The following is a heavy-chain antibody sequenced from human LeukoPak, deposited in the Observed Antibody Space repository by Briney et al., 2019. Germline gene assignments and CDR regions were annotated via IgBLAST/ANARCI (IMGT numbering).Heavy chain of an antibody. J-gene: IGHJ4*02. V-gene: IGHV3-30*02. D-gene: IGHD3-22*01. Sequence: GGSLRLSCAASGFTFSSYGMHWVRQAPGRGLEWVAFIRYDGSNKYYADSVKGRFTISRDNSKNTLYLQMNSLRAEDTAVYYCARETSGYYDSSGYYVVGHFDYWGQGTLVTVSS. CDR2: IRYDGSNK. CDR1: GFTFSSYG. CDR3: ARETSGYYDSSGYYVVGHFDY.